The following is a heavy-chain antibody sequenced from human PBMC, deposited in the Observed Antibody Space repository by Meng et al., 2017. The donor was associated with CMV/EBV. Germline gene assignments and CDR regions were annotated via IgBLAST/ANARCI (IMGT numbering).Heavy chain of an antibody. CDR2: MNPNSGNT. CDR3: ARGRVRITIFGVVIIIGDYYYGMDV. D-gene: IGHD3-3*01. J-gene: IGHJ6*02. Sequence: ASVKVSCKASGYTFTSYDINWVRQATGQGLEWMGWMNPNSGNTGYAQKCQGRVTLTRNTSISTAYMELSSLRSEDTAVYYCARGRVRITIFGVVIIIGDYYYGMDVWGQGTTVTVSS. V-gene: IGHV1-8*01. CDR1: GYTFTSYD.